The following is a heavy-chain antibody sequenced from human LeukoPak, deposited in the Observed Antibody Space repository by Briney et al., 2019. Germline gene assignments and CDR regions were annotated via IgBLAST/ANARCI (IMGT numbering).Heavy chain of an antibody. J-gene: IGHJ4*02. CDR1: GFTFSSYA. D-gene: IGHD3-22*01. CDR3: AKDFPYYYDTSGYYQDS. CDR2: TSGRGGST. Sequence: QPGGSLRLSCAASGFTFSSYAMSWVRQAPGEGLEWVSATSGRGGSTNYADSVKGRFTISRDNSKNTLYLQMNSLRAEDTAVYYCAKDFPYYYDTSGYYQDSWGQGTLVTVSS. V-gene: IGHV3-23*01.